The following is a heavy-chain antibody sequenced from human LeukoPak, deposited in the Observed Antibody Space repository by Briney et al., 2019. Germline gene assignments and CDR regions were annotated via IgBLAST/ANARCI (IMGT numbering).Heavy chain of an antibody. D-gene: IGHD4-23*01. CDR2: IHSSGST. CDR1: GGSISSYY. J-gene: IGHJ4*02. V-gene: IGHV4-59*01. Sequence: PSETLSLTCTVSGGSISSYYWSWIRQPPGKGLEWIGYIHSSGSTNYNPSLKSRVTISVDTSKNQFSLKLSSVTAADTAVYYCARRSHGNSIDYWGQGTLVTVSS. CDR3: ARRSHGNSIDY.